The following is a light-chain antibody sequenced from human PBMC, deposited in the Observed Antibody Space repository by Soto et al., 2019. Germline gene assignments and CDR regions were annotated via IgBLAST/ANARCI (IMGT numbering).Light chain of an antibody. Sequence: EIVTTQSPATLSVSPGERATLSCRASQSVSSNLAWYQQKPGQAPRLLIYGASTRATGIPASFSGSGSGTEFTLTISSLQSEDVAVYYCQQYNNWPPYTFGQGTKLEIK. V-gene: IGKV3-15*01. CDR3: QQYNNWPPYT. J-gene: IGKJ2*01. CDR2: GAS. CDR1: QSVSSN.